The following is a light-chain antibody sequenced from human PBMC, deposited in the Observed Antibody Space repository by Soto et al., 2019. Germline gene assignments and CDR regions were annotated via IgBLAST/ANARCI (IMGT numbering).Light chain of an antibody. Sequence: DIVMTQSPLSLPVTPGEPASISCRSSQSLLHSNGFNYLDWYVQKPGQSPQLLISLASTRASGVPDRFTGSGSGTDFTLTISSLQPEDVATYYCQKYNSAAWTFGQGTKV. CDR2: LAS. V-gene: IGKV2-28*01. J-gene: IGKJ1*01. CDR1: QSLLHSNGFNY. CDR3: QKYNSAAWT.